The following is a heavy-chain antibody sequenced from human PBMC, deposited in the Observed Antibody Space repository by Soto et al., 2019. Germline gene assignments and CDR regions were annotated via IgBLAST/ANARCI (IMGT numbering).Heavy chain of an antibody. V-gene: IGHV3-23*01. Sequence: EVQLLESGGGLVQPGGSLRLSCAASGFTFSSYAMSWVRQAPGKGLEWVSAISGSGGSTYYADSVKGRFTISRDNSKNTLYLQMNSLSAEDTAVYYCAKESRPRAYVPYYGMDVCGQGTTVTVSS. CDR3: AKESRPRAYVPYYGMDV. CDR2: ISGSGGST. CDR1: GFTFSSYA. D-gene: IGHD2-2*01. J-gene: IGHJ6*01.